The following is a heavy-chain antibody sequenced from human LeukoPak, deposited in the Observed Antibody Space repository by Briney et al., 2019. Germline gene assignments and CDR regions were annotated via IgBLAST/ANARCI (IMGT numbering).Heavy chain of an antibody. CDR3: ARGKYSAKYGSGSYYNRNGAFDI. Sequence: SETLSLTCTVSGGSISSYYLSWVRQPPGKGLEWIGYIYYSGSTNYNPSLKSRVTISVDTSKNQFSLKLSSVTAADTPVYYCARGKYSAKYGSGSYYNRNGAFDIWGQGTIVTVSS. CDR1: GGSISSYY. CDR2: IYYSGST. D-gene: IGHD3-10*01. J-gene: IGHJ3*02. V-gene: IGHV4-59*01.